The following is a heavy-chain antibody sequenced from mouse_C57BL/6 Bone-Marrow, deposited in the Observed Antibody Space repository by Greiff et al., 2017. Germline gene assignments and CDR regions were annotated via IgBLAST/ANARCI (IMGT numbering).Heavy chain of an antibody. V-gene: IGHV1-55*01. D-gene: IGHD3-3*01. CDR3: ARAGPRGRSFDY. J-gene: IGHJ2*01. CDR2: IYPTSGRT. Sequence: QVQLQQPGAELVKPGASVKMSCKASGYTFTSDWITWVKQRPGQGLEWIGDIYPTSGRTNYNEKFTSKAILTVDTSSNTAYMQLRSLTSEDSAVFYCARAGPRGRSFDYWGQGTTLTVSS. CDR1: GYTFTSDW.